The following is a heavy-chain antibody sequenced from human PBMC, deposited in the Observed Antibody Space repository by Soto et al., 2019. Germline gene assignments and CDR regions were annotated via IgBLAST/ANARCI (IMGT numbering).Heavy chain of an antibody. CDR1: GFTFSSYA. CDR2: IGGSGIIT. V-gene: IGHV3-23*01. Sequence: GGSLRLSCAASGFTFSSYAMSWVRQAPGKGLEWVSSIGGSGIITYYTDSVKGRFTISRDNSGNTLFLHMNSLRADDTAVYYCAKDPNGDYVGAFDSWGQGTLDTVSS. CDR3: AKDPNGDYVGAFDS. J-gene: IGHJ4*02. D-gene: IGHD4-17*01.